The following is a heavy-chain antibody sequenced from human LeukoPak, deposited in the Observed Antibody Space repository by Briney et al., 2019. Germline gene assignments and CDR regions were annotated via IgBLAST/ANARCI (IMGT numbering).Heavy chain of an antibody. J-gene: IGHJ6*03. Sequence: RASVKVSCKASGYTFTSYGINWVRQATGQGLEWMGWMNPNSGNTGYAQKFQGRVTITRNTSISTAYMELSSLRSEDTAVYYCARGLKAAGIYYYYYMDVWGKGTTVTVSS. V-gene: IGHV1-8*03. CDR2: MNPNSGNT. CDR3: ARGLKAAGIYYYYYMDV. D-gene: IGHD6-13*01. CDR1: GYTFTSYG.